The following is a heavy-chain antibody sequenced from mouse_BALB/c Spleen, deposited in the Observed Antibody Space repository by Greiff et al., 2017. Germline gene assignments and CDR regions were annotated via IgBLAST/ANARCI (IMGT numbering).Heavy chain of an antibody. CDR2: IYPGGGYT. CDR1: GYTFTNYW. CDR3: ARSHYGSSYLAY. Sequence: VQLQQSGAELVRPGTSVKISCKASGYTFTNYWLGWVKQRPGHGLEWIGDIYPGGGYTNYNEKFKGKATLTADTSSSTAYMQLSSLTSEDSAVYFCARSHYGSSYLAYWGQGTLVTVSA. V-gene: IGHV1-63*02. D-gene: IGHD1-1*01. J-gene: IGHJ3*01.